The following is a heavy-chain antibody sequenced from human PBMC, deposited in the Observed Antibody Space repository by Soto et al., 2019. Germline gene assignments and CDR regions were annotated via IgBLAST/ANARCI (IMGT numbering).Heavy chain of an antibody. CDR1: GYTFTSYG. CDR3: ARDTLDSSGYFWFDP. Sequence: ASVKVSCKASGYTFTSYGISWVRQAPGQGLEWMGWISAYHGNTNYAQKLQVRVTMTTDTXXSTAYXELRSLRSDDTAVYYCARDTLDSSGYFWFDPWGQGTLVTVSP. D-gene: IGHD3-22*01. CDR2: ISAYHGNT. J-gene: IGHJ5*02. V-gene: IGHV1-18*01.